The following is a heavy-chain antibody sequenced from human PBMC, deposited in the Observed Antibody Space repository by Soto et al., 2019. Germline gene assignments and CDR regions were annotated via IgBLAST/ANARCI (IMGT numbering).Heavy chain of an antibody. V-gene: IGHV1-69*12. CDR1: GGTFTTYG. Sequence: QVQLVQSGAEVKKPGSSVKVSCKAPGGTFTTYGITWVRQAPGQGLEWMGEIIPMLGTSTFAQNFQGRVTITADEXXNXAXXGLRSRTSEDTAVYFCARGRHCSGNRCSEYNGMDVWGQGTTVTVSS. CDR3: ARGRHCSGNRCSEYNGMDV. J-gene: IGHJ6*02. D-gene: IGHD2-15*01. CDR2: IIPMLGTS.